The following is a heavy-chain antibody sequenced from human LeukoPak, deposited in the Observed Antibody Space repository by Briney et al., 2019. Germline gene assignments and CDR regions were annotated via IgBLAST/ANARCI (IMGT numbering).Heavy chain of an antibody. D-gene: IGHD3-22*01. J-gene: IGHJ6*02. CDR2: IYSGGST. CDR1: GFTVSSNY. Sequence: GGSLRLSCAASGFTVSSNYMSWVRQAPGKGLGWVSVIYSGGSTYYADSVKGRFTISRDNSKNTLYLQMNSLRAEDTAVYYCAREGVRDSSIYYYGMDVWGQGTTVTVSS. V-gene: IGHV3-53*01. CDR3: AREGVRDSSIYYYGMDV.